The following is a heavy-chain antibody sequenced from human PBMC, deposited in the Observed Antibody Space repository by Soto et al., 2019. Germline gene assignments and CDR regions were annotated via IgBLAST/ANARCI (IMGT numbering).Heavy chain of an antibody. CDR3: ARVVVVVAATLDAFDI. CDR2: ISSSGSTI. Sequence: PGGSLRLSCAASGFTFSDYYMSWIRQAPGKGLEWVSYISSSGSTIYYADSVKGRFTISRDNAKNSLYLQMNSLRAEDTAVYYCARVVVVVAATLDAFDIWGQGTTVTVSS. CDR1: GFTFSDYY. D-gene: IGHD2-15*01. V-gene: IGHV3-11*01. J-gene: IGHJ3*02.